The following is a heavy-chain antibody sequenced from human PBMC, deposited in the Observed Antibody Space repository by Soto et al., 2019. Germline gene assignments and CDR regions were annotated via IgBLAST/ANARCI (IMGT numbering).Heavy chain of an antibody. CDR2: IIPIFGTA. CDR3: ARSRSDSSGYYPFYFDY. V-gene: IGHV1-69*13. Sequence: SVKVSCKASGGTFSSYAISWVRQAPGQGLEWMGGIIPIFGTANYAQKFRGRVTITADESTSTAYMELSSLRSEDTAVYYRARSRSDSSGYYPFYFDYWGQGTLVTVSS. CDR1: GGTFSSYA. D-gene: IGHD3-22*01. J-gene: IGHJ4*02.